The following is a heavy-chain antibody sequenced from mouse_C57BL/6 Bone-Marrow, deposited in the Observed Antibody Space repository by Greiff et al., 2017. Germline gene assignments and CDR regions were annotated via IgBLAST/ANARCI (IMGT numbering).Heavy chain of an antibody. J-gene: IGHJ4*01. CDR2: INPSSGYT. V-gene: IGHV1-4*01. CDR1: GYTFTSYT. Sequence: VQLQQSGAELARPGASVKMSCKASGYTFTSYTMHWVKQRPGQGLEWIGYINPSSGYTKYNQKFKDKATLTADKSSSTAYMQLSSLTSEDSAVYYCASRIYYYGSSYLRYAMDYWGQGTSVTVSS. CDR3: ASRIYYYGSSYLRYAMDY. D-gene: IGHD1-1*01.